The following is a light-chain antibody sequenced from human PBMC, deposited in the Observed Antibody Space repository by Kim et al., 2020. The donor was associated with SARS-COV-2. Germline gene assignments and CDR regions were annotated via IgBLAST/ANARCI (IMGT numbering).Light chain of an antibody. J-gene: IGLJ3*02. CDR3: SAWDSSLSAWV. V-gene: IGLV10-54*01. CDR2: RNN. Sequence: QEGLTQPPSVSKGLRQTATLTCTGNSNNVGNEGAAWLQQHQGHPPKLLSYRNNNRPSGISERLSASRSGNTASLTITELQPEDEADYYCSAWDSSLSAWVFGGGTQLTVL. CDR1: SNNVGNEG.